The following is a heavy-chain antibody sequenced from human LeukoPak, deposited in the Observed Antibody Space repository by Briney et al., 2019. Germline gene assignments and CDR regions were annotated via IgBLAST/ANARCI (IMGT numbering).Heavy chain of an antibody. CDR2: IIPIFGTA. D-gene: IGHD3-22*01. CDR3: ARGHYAYDSSGYYYPPQQFDY. V-gene: IGHV1-69*05. CDR1: GGTFSSYA. Sequence: SVTVSYKASGGTFSSYAISWVRQAPGQGLEWMGGIIPIFGTANYAQKFQGRVTITTDESTSTAYMELSSLRSEDTAVYYCARGHYAYDSSGYYYPPQQFDYWGQGTLVTVSS. J-gene: IGHJ4*02.